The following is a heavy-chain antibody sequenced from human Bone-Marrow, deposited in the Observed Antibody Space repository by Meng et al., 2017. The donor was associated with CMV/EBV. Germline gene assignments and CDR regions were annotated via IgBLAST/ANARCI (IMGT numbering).Heavy chain of an antibody. Sequence: QVQLVQSGAEVKKPGASVKLSCQASGYTFTSYYMHWVRQAPGQGLEWVGIINPSGGSTRYAQKFQGRVTMTRDTSTSTVYMVLSSLRSEDTAVYYCARPGKYYGVWNSYSDFWGQGTLVTVSS. V-gene: IGHV1-46*03. J-gene: IGHJ4*02. CDR2: INPSGGST. CDR3: ARPGKYYGVWNSYSDF. CDR1: GYTFTSYY. D-gene: IGHD3-3*01.